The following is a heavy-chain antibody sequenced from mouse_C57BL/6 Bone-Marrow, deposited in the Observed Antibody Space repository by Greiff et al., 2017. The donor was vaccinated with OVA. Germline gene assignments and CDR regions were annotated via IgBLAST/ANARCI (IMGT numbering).Heavy chain of an antibody. V-gene: IGHV1-22*01. D-gene: IGHD1-1*01. CDR2: INPNNGGT. J-gene: IGHJ2*01. Sequence: EVQLQESGPELVKPGASVKMSCKASGYTFTDYNMHWVKQSHGKSLEWIGYINPNNGGTSYNQKFKGKATLTVNKSSSTAYMELRSLTSEDSAVYYCAREYGSSYEDYWGQGTTLTVSS. CDR1: GYTFTDYN. CDR3: AREYGSSYEDY.